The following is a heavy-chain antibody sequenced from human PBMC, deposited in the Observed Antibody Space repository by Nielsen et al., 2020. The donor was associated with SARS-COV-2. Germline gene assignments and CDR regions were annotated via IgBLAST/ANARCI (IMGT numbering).Heavy chain of an antibody. J-gene: IGHJ4*02. V-gene: IGHV3-48*03. CDR3: ARKYSGSYYGTFDY. CDR1: GFTFSSYE. CDR2: ISSSGSTI. Sequence: GGSLRLSCAASGFTFSSYEMNWVRQAPGKGLEWVSYISSSGSTIYYADSVKGRFTISRDNAKNTLYLQMNSLRAEDTAVYYCARKYSGSYYGTFDYWGQGTLVTVSS. D-gene: IGHD1-26*01.